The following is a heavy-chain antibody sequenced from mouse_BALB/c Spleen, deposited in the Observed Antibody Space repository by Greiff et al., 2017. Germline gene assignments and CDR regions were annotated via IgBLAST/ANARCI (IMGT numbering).Heavy chain of an antibody. CDR3: ARSGNYGNYYSY. Sequence: EVMLVESGGGLVQPGGSRKLSCAASGFTFSSFGMHWVRQAPEKGLEWVAYISSGSSTIYYADTVKGRFTISRDNPKNTLFLQMTSLRSEDTAMYYCARSGNYGNYYSYWGQGTLVTVSA. D-gene: IGHD2-1*01. V-gene: IGHV5-17*02. J-gene: IGHJ3*01. CDR2: ISSGSSTI. CDR1: GFTFSSFG.